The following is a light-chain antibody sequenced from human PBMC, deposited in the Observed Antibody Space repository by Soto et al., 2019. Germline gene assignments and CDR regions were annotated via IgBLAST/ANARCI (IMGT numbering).Light chain of an antibody. V-gene: IGKV3-20*01. J-gene: IGKJ5*01. CDR2: GAS. CDR3: QQYGSSPIT. Sequence: VVFTQSPGTLTLSPGERATLSCRASQTFTNRLAWYQHKSGRAPRLIISGASSRATGIPDRFSGSGSGTDFTLIISRLEPEDFALYYCQQYGSSPITFGQGTRLEI. CDR1: QTFTNR.